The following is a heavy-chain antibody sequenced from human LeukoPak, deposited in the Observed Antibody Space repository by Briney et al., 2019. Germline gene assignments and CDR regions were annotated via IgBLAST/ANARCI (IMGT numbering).Heavy chain of an antibody. V-gene: IGHV4-4*07. D-gene: IGHD3-22*01. J-gene: IGHJ2*01. Sequence: PSETLSLTCTVSGDSFSSNYWGWIRQPAGKTLGWIGRIYTSGSTNYNPSLKSRITMSVDTSNNQLSLKLRSVTAADTAVYYCARIHRRADSSGYYYEDWYFDLWGRGTLVTVSS. CDR1: GDSFSSNY. CDR2: IYTSGST. CDR3: ARIHRRADSSGYYYEDWYFDL.